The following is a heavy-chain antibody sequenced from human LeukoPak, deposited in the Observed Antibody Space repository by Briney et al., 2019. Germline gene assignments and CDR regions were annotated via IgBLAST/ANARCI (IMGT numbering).Heavy chain of an antibody. D-gene: IGHD6-13*01. Sequence: GASVKVSCKASGYTFTSYGISWVRQAPGQGLEWMGGIIPILGTANYAQKFQGRVTITTDESTSTAYMELSSLRSEDTAVYYCAREGLVRQQLPTGGHDAFDIWGQGTMVTVSS. CDR3: AREGLVRQQLPTGGHDAFDI. CDR1: GYTFTSYG. CDR2: IIPILGTA. V-gene: IGHV1-69*05. J-gene: IGHJ3*02.